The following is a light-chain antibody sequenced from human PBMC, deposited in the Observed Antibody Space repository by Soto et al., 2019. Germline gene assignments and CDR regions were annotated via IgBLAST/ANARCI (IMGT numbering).Light chain of an antibody. CDR1: QGIGSD. CDR2: AAS. CDR3: LQHNSYPPT. Sequence: DIQMTQSPSSLSASVGDRVTITCRASQGIGSDLGWYQQKPGKAPKRLIYAASSLQSGVPSSFSGSGSGTEFTLTISSLQPEDFATYFCLQHNSYPPTFGGGTKVEIK. V-gene: IGKV1-17*01. J-gene: IGKJ4*01.